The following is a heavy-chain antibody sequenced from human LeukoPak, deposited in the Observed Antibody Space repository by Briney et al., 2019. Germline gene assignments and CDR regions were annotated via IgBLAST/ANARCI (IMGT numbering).Heavy chain of an antibody. CDR2: ISCCNGDT. D-gene: IGHD3-22*01. CDR3: ARDPSNSSGYHAHFDS. Sequence: AASVKVSCKASGYTFTHHGISWVRQAPGQGLEWMGWISCCNGDTMYAQNVQGRVTMTTETSTRTAYIELRSLRSDDTAMYYCARDPSNSSGYHAHFDSWGQGTLVTVSS. J-gene: IGHJ4*02. V-gene: IGHV1-18*01. CDR1: GYTFTHHG.